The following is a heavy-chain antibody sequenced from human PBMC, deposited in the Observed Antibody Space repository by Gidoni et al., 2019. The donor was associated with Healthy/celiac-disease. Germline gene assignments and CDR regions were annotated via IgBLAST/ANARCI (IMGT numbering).Heavy chain of an antibody. CDR1: GFTFSRHG. CDR3: AKNSLGRTTSWHLDY. D-gene: IGHD2-2*01. V-gene: IGHV3-30*18. CDR2: VSYDGKTR. J-gene: IGHJ4*02. Sequence: QVQLVESGGGVVQPGRSLRLSCVASGFTFSRHGVHWVRQAPGKGLEWVSFVSYDGKTRYYVDSVKVRFTISRDNSKNMLYLQMNSLRLEDTAVYYCAKNSLGRTTSWHLDYWGQGPLVTVSS.